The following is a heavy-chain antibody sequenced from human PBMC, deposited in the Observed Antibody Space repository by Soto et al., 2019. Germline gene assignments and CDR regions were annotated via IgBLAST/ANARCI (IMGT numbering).Heavy chain of an antibody. CDR3: ARLGYCSSTSCYYGWFDP. D-gene: IGHD2-2*01. CDR1: GFTFSTYW. CDR2: IKQDGSEK. V-gene: IGHV3-7*03. J-gene: IGHJ5*02. Sequence: EVQLVESGGGLVQPGGSLRLSCAASGFTFSTYWMSWVRQAPGKGLEWVANIKQDGSEKYYVDSVKGRFTISRDNAKNSLYLQMNSLRAEDTAVYYCARLGYCSSTSCYYGWFDPWGQRTLVTVSS.